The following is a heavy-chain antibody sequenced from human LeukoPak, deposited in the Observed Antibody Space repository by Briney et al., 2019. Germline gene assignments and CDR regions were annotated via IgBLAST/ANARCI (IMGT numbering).Heavy chain of an antibody. CDR2: ISRGGGST. CDR3: AKAYDSSGYAHYYYYGMDV. J-gene: IGHJ6*01. D-gene: IGHD3-22*01. V-gene: IGHV3-43*02. Sequence: GGSLCLSCAASGFTVNDYSWRWVRQAPGKGLEWFSFISRGGGSTYYTDSGRGRITIVRATSKNSLYLQMNSLRTEDTALYYCAKAYDSSGYAHYYYYGMDVWGQGATVTVSS. CDR1: GFTVNDYS.